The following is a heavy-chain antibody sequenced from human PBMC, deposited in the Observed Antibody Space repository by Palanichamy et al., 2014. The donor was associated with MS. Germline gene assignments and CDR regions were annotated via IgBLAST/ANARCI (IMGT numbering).Heavy chain of an antibody. Sequence: EVQLVEVWGRLGPAGGSLRLSCSASGFTFRSYGMHWVRQAPGKGLEYVSAISSNGGSTYYADSVKGRFTISRDNSKNTLYLQMSSLRAEDTAVYYCVKEFWAYSYGDWGQGTLVTVSS. D-gene: IGHD5-18*01. V-gene: IGHV3-64D*06. CDR1: GFTFRSYG. CDR3: VKEFWAYSYGD. CDR2: ISSNGGST. J-gene: IGHJ4*02.